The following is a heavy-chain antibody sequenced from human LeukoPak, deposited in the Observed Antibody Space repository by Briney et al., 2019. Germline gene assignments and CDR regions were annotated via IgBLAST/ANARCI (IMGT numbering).Heavy chain of an antibody. D-gene: IGHD4-11*01. J-gene: IGHJ5*02. V-gene: IGHV1-69*01. CDR3: AREAQNTVTFWFDP. Sequence: ASVKLSFRASGGTFIIYAISWVRQATGQGLEWMVGIIPIFGTANYAQKFQGRVTITADESTSTAYMELSSLRSEDTAVYYCAREAQNTVTFWFDPWGQGTLVTVSS. CDR1: GGTFIIYA. CDR2: IIPIFGTA.